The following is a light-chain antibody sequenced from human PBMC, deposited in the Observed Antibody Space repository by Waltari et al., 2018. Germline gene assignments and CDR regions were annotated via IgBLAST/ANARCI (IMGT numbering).Light chain of an antibody. Sequence: SYELNQPPSVSVSPGQTVSITCSGDKLGDKYVSWYQQKPGQSPVLVIFQDTKWPSGIPERFSGSKSWKPATLTSSGTQAMDDADYYCQAWDSSTPYFFGTGTKVTVL. V-gene: IGLV3-1*01. J-gene: IGLJ1*01. CDR2: QDT. CDR1: KLGDKY. CDR3: QAWDSSTPYF.